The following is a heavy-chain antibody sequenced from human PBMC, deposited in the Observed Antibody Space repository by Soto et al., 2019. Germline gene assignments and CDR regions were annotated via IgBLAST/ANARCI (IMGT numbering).Heavy chain of an antibody. CDR3: ARDYGVLWYPGWDDAFDI. V-gene: IGHV3-66*01. J-gene: IGHJ3*02. Sequence: EVQLVESGGGLVPPGGSLRLSCAASGFTVSSNYMSWVRQAPGQGLERASVIYSGGSTYYAASVQGRFTISRDNSKNMLYLQMNSLRAEDTAVYYCARDYGVLWYPGWDDAFDIWGQGTMVTVSS. CDR1: GFTVSSNY. D-gene: IGHD2-8*02. CDR2: IYSGGST.